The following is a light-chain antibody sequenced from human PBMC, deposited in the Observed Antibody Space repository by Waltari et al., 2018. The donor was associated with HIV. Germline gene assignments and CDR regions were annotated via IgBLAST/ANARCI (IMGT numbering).Light chain of an antibody. J-gene: IGLJ3*02. V-gene: IGLV1-47*01. CDR2: RNY. CDR3: AVWDVSLNGRV. Sequence: QSVLSQPPSASGTPGQRVTFSCSVSSSNIGSNQVYWYQQFPGTAPKLLSYRNYPRPSGVPDRFSGSKSGTSASLAISGLRSEDEADYYCAVWDVSLNGRVFGGGTKLTVL. CDR1: SSNIGSNQ.